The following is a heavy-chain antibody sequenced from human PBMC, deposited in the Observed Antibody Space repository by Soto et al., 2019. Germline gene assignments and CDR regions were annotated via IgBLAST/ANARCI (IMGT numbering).Heavy chain of an antibody. J-gene: IGHJ4*02. D-gene: IGHD6-13*01. CDR2: IIPIFGTA. CDR3: ASSPVGEDIAAAGFDY. CDR1: GGTFSSYA. Sequence: GASVKVSCKASGGTFSSYAISWVRQAPGQGLEWMGGIIPIFGTANYAQKFQGRVTITADESTSTAYMELSSLRSEDTAVYYCASSPVGEDIAAAGFDYWGQGTLVTVSS. V-gene: IGHV1-69*13.